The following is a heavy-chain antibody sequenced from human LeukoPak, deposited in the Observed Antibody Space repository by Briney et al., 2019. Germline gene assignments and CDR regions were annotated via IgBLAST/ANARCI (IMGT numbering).Heavy chain of an antibody. CDR3: ARESRVSSAAAGIVSFP. CDR1: GFTFSDYY. D-gene: IGHD6-13*01. Sequence: GGSLRLSCAASGFTFSDYYMSWIRQAPGKGLEWVSYISSSGSTIYYADSVKGRFTISRDNAKNSLYLQMDSLRAEDTAVYYCARESRVSSAAAGIVSFPWGQGTLVTVSS. J-gene: IGHJ5*02. CDR2: ISSSGSTI. V-gene: IGHV3-11*01.